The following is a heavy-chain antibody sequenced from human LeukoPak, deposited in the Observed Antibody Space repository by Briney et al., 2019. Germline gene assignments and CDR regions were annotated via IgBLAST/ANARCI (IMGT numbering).Heavy chain of an antibody. D-gene: IGHD3-10*01. Sequence: GGSLRLSCAASGFSFSDYYMTWIRQAPGKGLEWLSYISNITGRIIYYADSVKGRFTISRDNTKNSLFLQLVSLRVEDTAVYYCARYYSDAFDVWGQGTVVTVSS. V-gene: IGHV3-11*04. CDR2: ISNITGRII. CDR1: GFSFSDYY. J-gene: IGHJ3*01. CDR3: ARYYSDAFDV.